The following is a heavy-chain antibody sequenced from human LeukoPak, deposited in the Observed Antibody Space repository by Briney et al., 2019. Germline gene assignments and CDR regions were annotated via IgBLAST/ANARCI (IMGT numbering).Heavy chain of an antibody. V-gene: IGHV1-46*01. CDR3: ASPYSGSYYYYYMDV. Sequence: ASVKVSCKASGYTFTSYYMHWVRQAPGQGLEWMGIINPSGGSTSYAQKFQGRVTMTRDMSTSTVYMELSSLRSEDTAVYYCASPYSGSYYYYYMDVWGKGTTVTVSS. CDR1: GYTFTSYY. CDR2: INPSGGST. J-gene: IGHJ6*03. D-gene: IGHD1-26*01.